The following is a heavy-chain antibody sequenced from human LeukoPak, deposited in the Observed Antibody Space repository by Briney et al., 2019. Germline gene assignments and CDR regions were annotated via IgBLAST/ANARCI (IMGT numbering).Heavy chain of an antibody. CDR1: GFTFSHFG. J-gene: IGHJ3*01. V-gene: IGHV3-33*01. CDR3: ARDRGGTYTVGGAFDV. Sequence: PGGSLRLSCAASGFTFSHFGMHWIRQAPDKGLEWVAVIFYNGGNKYYGDSVKGRFTISRDNSKNTHDLQMNSLRAEDTGVYYCARDRGGTYTVGGAFDVWGQGILVTVSS. D-gene: IGHD1-26*01. CDR2: IFYNGGNK.